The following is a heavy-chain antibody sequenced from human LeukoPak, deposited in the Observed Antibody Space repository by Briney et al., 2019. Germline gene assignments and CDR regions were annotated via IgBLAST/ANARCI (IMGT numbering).Heavy chain of an antibody. CDR2: IYHSGST. CDR1: GGSISTYY. D-gene: IGHD6-13*01. Sequence: SETLSLTCTVSGGSISTYYWTWIRQPPGKGLEWIGYIYHSGSTNYNPSLKSRVTISIDTSKNQFSLKLTSVTAADTAVYYCARGRAGAGSPFDYWGQGTLVTVSS. J-gene: IGHJ4*02. CDR3: ARGRAGAGSPFDY. V-gene: IGHV4-59*01.